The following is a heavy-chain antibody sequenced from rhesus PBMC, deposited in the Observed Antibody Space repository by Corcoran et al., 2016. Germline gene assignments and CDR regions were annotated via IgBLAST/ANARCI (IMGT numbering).Heavy chain of an antibody. CDR1: GGSISSSY. CDR3: ARGHYFDY. Sequence: QLQLQESGPGLVKPSETLSVTCAVSGGSISSSYWSWIRQAPGTGLEWVGYSYGSGSRNHYNPSLKSRVPLSVDTSKNQLSLKLSSLTAADPAVYYCARGHYFDYWGQGVLVTVSS. V-gene: IGHV4-169*01. CDR2: SYGSGSRN. J-gene: IGHJ4*01.